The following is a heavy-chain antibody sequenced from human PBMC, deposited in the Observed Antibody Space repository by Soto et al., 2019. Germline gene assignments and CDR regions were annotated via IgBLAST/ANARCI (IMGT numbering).Heavy chain of an antibody. CDR2: MNPNSGNT. CDR1: GYTFTSYD. V-gene: IGHV1-8*01. Sequence: GASVKVSCKASGYTFTSYDINWVRQATGQGLEWMGWMNPNSGNTGYAQKFQGRVTMTRNTSISTAYMELSSLRSEDTAVYYCARGPLLRYFDWSHRSWSDPWGQGTLVTVS. J-gene: IGHJ5*02. D-gene: IGHD3-9*01. CDR3: ARGPLLRYFDWSHRSWSDP.